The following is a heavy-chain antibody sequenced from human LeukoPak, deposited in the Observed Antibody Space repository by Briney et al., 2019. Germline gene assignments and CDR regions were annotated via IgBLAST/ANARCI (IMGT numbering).Heavy chain of an antibody. D-gene: IGHD5-12*01. Sequence: ASVKVSCKASGYTFTGYYIHWVRQAPGQGLEWMGRINPNSGGTNYAQKFQGRVTMTRDTSISTAYMELSRLRSDDTAVYYCAKGSGYEAQYYYYYMDVWGKGTTVTISS. CDR2: INPNSGGT. CDR3: AKGSGYEAQYYYYYMDV. CDR1: GYTFTGYY. J-gene: IGHJ6*03. V-gene: IGHV1-2*02.